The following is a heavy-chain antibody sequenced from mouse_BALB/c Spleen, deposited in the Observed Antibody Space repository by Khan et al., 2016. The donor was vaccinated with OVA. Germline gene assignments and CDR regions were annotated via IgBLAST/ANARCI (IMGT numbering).Heavy chain of an antibody. CDR1: GFTFSTYG. J-gene: IGHJ3*01. CDR3: TRLAYYYNSEGFAY. Sequence: EVKLMESGGDLVKPGGSLKLSCAASGFTFSTYGMSWVRQTPDKRLEWVAAISSGGSYTYYPDSVKGRFTISRDNAKNTLYLQMSSLKSEGTAMYSCTRLAYYYNSEGFAYWGQGTLVTVSA. CDR2: ISSGGSYT. V-gene: IGHV5-6*01. D-gene: IGHD1-1*01.